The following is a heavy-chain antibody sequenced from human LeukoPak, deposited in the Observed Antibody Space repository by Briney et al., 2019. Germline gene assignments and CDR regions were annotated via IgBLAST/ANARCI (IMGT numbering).Heavy chain of an antibody. V-gene: IGHV3-33*01. CDR2: IWYDGSNK. Sequence: GGSLRLSCAASGFTFSSYGMHWVRQAPGKGLEWVAVIWYDGSNKYYADSVKGRFTISRDSSKNTLYLQMNSLRAEDTAVYYCAREEYDFWSGLQDTDYYGMDVWGQGTTVTVSS. J-gene: IGHJ6*02. D-gene: IGHD3-3*01. CDR3: AREEYDFWSGLQDTDYYGMDV. CDR1: GFTFSSYG.